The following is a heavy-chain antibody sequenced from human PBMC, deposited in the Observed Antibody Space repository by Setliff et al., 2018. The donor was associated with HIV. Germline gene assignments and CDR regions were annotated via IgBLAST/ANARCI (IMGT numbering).Heavy chain of an antibody. CDR1: GGSFSGYY. J-gene: IGHJ4*02. D-gene: IGHD3-22*01. CDR3: TRDSDGSSYYHFAH. CDR2: IYIYNSGST. Sequence: SETLSLTCSVSGGSFSGYYWSWIRQPPGKGLEWIGYIYIYNSGSTNYNPSLTSRVTISADTSRNQFSLKLTSVTAADTAVYYCTRDSDGSSYYHFAHWSQGTLVTVSS. V-gene: IGHV4-59*01.